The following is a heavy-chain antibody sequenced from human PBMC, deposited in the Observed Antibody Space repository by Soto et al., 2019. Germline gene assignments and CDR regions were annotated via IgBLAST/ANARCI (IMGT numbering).Heavy chain of an antibody. CDR1: GFTFSSYG. V-gene: IGHV3-33*01. CDR3: ATTGAY. CDR2: IWFDGSNK. J-gene: IGHJ4*02. Sequence: QVQLVESGGGVVQPGRSLRLSCAASGFTFSSYGMHWVRQAPGKGLEWVAVIWFDGSNKFYADSVKGRFTISRDNSKNTVSLQMNSLRDEASAAYYCATTGAYWGQGTLVTVSS.